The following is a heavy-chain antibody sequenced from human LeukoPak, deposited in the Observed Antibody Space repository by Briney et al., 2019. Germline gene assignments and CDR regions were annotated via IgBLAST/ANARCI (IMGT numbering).Heavy chain of an antibody. J-gene: IGHJ4*02. CDR3: ARDRGHPPFDY. D-gene: IGHD3-10*01. Sequence: SQTLSLTCAVSGGSISSGGYSWSWIRQPPGKGLEWIGYIYHSGSTYYNPSLKSRVTISVDRSKNQFSLKLSSVTAADTAVYYCARDRGHPPFDYWGQGTLVTVSS. CDR2: IYHSGST. V-gene: IGHV4-30-2*01. CDR1: GGSISSGGYS.